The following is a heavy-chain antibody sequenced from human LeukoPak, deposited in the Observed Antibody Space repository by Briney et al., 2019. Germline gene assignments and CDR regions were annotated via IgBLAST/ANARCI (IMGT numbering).Heavy chain of an antibody. CDR3: AKDGSWGDYYFYFYMDV. Sequence: GGSLRLSCEASGSGFTFGNFGMSWVRQAPGKGLEWLSGISGSGHYTYYADSVKGRFTISRDYSKNTLYIEMNSLRAEDTAVYYCAKDGSWGDYYFYFYMDVWGKGTTVTVSS. CDR1: GSGFTFGNFG. V-gene: IGHV3-23*01. D-gene: IGHD3-16*01. J-gene: IGHJ6*03. CDR2: ISGSGHYT.